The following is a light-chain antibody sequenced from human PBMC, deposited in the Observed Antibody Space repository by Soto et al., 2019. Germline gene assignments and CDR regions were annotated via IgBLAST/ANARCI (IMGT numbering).Light chain of an antibody. CDR3: QQYNNWPRT. Sequence: EIVMTQSPATLSVSPGERATLSCRATQSVGSNLAWYQQKPGQAPRLLIYAASTRASGIPASFSGSGSGTEFALTISSLQSEDFAVYYWQQYNNWPRTFGQGTKLEIK. CDR1: QSVGSN. J-gene: IGKJ2*01. V-gene: IGKV3-15*01. CDR2: AAS.